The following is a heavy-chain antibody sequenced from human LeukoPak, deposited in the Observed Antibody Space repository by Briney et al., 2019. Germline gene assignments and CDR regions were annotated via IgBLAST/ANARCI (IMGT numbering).Heavy chain of an antibody. CDR1: GGSFSDYY. D-gene: IGHD3-10*01. J-gene: IGHJ3*02. Sequence: SETLSLTCAVYGGSFSDYYWSWIRQPPGKGLEWIGEINHSGSTNYNPSLKSRVTISVDTSKNQFSLKLSSVTAADTAVYYCARGPFGYYGSGSYYNSLATFDIWGQGTMVTVSS. CDR2: INHSGST. CDR3: ARGPFGYYGSGSYYNSLATFDI. V-gene: IGHV4-34*01.